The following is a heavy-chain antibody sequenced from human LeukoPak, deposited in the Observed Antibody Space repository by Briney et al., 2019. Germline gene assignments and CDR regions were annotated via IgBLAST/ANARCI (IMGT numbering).Heavy chain of an antibody. Sequence: SETLSLTCAVYGGSFSGYYWSWIRQHPGKGLEWIGYIYYSGSTYYNPSLKSRVTISVDTSKNQFSLKLSSVTAADTAVYYCARGDDSSGPDAFDIWGQGTMVTVSS. D-gene: IGHD3-22*01. J-gene: IGHJ3*02. CDR3: ARGDDSSGPDAFDI. CDR2: IYYSGST. CDR1: GGSFSGYY. V-gene: IGHV4-31*11.